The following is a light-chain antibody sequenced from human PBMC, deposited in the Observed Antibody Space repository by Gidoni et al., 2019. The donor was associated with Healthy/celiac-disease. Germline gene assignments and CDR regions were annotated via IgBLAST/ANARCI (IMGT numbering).Light chain of an antibody. CDR3: QQYNNWPPEGT. V-gene: IGKV3-15*01. J-gene: IGKJ5*01. Sequence: EIVMTQSPATLSVSPGERATLSCRASQSVSSNLAWYQQKPGQAPRLLIYGASTRATGIPASFSGSGSGTEFTLTISSLQSEDFAVYYCQQYNNWPPEGTFXXXTRLEIK. CDR2: GAS. CDR1: QSVSSN.